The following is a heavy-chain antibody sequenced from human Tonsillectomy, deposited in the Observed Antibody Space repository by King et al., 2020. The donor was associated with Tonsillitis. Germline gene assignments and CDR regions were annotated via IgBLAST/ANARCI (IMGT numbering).Heavy chain of an antibody. CDR2: ISAYNGNT. CDR1: DYTFINYG. CDR3: ARGVYMTRVPIDDAFDI. J-gene: IGHJ3*02. Sequence: VQLVESGAEVKSPGASVKVSCKASDYTFINYGISWVRQAPGQGLEWMAWISAYNGNTNYAQKLQGRVTVTTDTSTSTAYMELRSLRSDDTAVYYCARGVYMTRVPIDDAFDIWGQGTMVTVSS. D-gene: IGHD4-17*01. V-gene: IGHV1-18*04.